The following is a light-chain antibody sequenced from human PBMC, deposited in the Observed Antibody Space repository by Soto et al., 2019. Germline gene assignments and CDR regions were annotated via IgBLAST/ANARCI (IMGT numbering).Light chain of an antibody. CDR2: GAS. CDR1: QSVSSSY. V-gene: IGKV3-20*01. J-gene: IGKJ5*01. Sequence: IVLPQSPGTLSFSPGERATLSCSASQSVSSSYLAWYQQKPGQAPRLLIYGASSRATGIPDRFSGSGSGTDFTLTISRLEPEDFAVYYCHQYNNWPPITFGQGTRLEIK. CDR3: HQYNNWPPIT.